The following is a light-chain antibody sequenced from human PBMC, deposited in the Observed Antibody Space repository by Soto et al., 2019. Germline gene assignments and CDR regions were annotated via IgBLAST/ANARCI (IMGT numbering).Light chain of an antibody. J-gene: IGLJ2*01. Sequence: QSVLTQPPSVSGASGQRVTISCTGSSSNIGAGYDVHWYQQLPGTAPKLLIYGNSNRPSGVPDRFSGSKSGTSASLAITGLQAEDEADYYCQSYDSSLSVGVFGGGTKVTVL. V-gene: IGLV1-40*01. CDR2: GNS. CDR3: QSYDSSLSVGV. CDR1: SSNIGAGYD.